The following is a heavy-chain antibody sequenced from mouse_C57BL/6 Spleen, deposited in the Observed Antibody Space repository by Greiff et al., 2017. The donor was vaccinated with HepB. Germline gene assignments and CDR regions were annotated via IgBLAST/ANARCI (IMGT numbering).Heavy chain of an antibody. CDR1: GFTFSDFY. CDR2: SRNKANDYTT. V-gene: IGHV7-1*01. Sequence: EVMLVESGGGLVQSGRSLRLSCATSGFTFSDFYMEWVRQAPGKGLEWIAASRNKANDYTTEYSASVKGRFIVSRDTSQSILYLQMNALRAEDTAIYYCAKDAGSSYVYAMDYWGQGTSVTVSS. CDR3: AKDAGSSYVYAMDY. J-gene: IGHJ4*01. D-gene: IGHD1-1*01.